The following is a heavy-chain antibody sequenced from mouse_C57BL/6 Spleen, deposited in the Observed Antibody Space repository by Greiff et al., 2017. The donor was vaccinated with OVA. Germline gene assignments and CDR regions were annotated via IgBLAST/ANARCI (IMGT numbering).Heavy chain of an antibody. D-gene: IGHD2-5*01. CDR3: AIRAYYSNPGAMDY. V-gene: IGHV1-74*01. Sequence: VKLQQPGAELVKPGASVKVSCKASGYTFTSYWMHWVKQRPGQGLEWIGRIHPSDSDTNYNQKFKGKATLTVDKSSSTAYMQLSSLTSEDSAVYYCAIRAYYSNPGAMDYWGQGTSVTVSS. CDR2: IHPSDSDT. CDR1: GYTFTSYW. J-gene: IGHJ4*01.